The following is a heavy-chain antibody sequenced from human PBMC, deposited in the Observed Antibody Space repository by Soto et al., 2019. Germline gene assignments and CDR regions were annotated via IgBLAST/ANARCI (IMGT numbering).Heavy chain of an antibody. V-gene: IGHV3-23*01. CDR2: ISGSGGST. CDR3: AKDVGDYGDYLLDY. CDR1: GFTFSSYV. Sequence: VQLLESGGGLVQPGGSLRLSCAASGFTFSSYVMSWVRQAPGKGLEWVSAISGSGGSTYYADSVKGRFTISRDNSKNTLYLQMNSLRAEDTAVYYCAKDVGDYGDYLLDYWGQGTLVTVSS. D-gene: IGHD4-17*01. J-gene: IGHJ4*02.